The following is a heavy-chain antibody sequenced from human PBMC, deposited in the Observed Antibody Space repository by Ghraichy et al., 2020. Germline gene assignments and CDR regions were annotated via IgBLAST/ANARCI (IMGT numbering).Heavy chain of an antibody. V-gene: IGHV3-13*01. CDR1: GFTFSSYD. CDR3: AKGHCSSTSCYGNYYYYAMDV. D-gene: IGHD2-2*01. Sequence: GGSLRLSCAASGFTFSSYDMHWVRHATGKGLEWVSAIGTAGDTYYPGSVKGRFTISRENARNSLYLQMNSLRAGDTAVYYCAKGHCSSTSCYGNYYYYAMDVWGQGTTVTVSS. J-gene: IGHJ6*02. CDR2: IGTAGDT.